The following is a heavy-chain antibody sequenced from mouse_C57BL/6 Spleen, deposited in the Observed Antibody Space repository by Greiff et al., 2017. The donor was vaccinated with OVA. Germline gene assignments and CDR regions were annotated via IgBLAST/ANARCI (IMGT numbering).Heavy chain of an antibody. D-gene: IGHD1-1*01. CDR1: GYTFTDYY. CDR3: ARPLYYGSKGLAY. V-gene: IGHV1-26*01. Sequence: EVQLQQSGPELVKPGASVKISCKASGYTFTDYYMNWVKQSHGKSLEWIGDINPNNGGTSYNQKFKGKATLTVDKSSSTAYMELRSLTSEDSAVYYCARPLYYGSKGLAYWGQGTLVTVSA. CDR2: INPNNGGT. J-gene: IGHJ3*01.